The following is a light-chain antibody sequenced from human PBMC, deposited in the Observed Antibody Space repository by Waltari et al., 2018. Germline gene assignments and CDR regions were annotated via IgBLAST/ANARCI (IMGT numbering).Light chain of an antibody. J-gene: IGLJ1*01. CDR3: SSYAGNNNYI. CDR1: SSDVGGYDY. CDR2: DVS. Sequence: QSVLTQPPSASGSPGQSVSIPCTGTSSDVGGYDYVSWYQQHPGKAPTLMIYDVSKRPSGVPDRFSGSKSGNTASLTVSGLQADDEADYYCSSYAGNNNYIFGSGTKVTVL. V-gene: IGLV2-8*01.